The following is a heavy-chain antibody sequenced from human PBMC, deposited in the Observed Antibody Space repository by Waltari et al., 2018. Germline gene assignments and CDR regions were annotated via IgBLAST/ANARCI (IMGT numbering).Heavy chain of an antibody. CDR3: ARSMVADY. Sequence: EVHLVESGGGLVQCGGSLRLSCAASGFPFRTYEMNWVRQAPGKGLEWVSYISSSGSTIYYADSMKGRFTISRDNAKNSLYLQMNSLRAEDTAVYYCARSMVADYWGQGTLVTVSS. CDR2: ISSSGSTI. D-gene: IGHD3-10*01. V-gene: IGHV3-48*03. CDR1: GFPFRTYE. J-gene: IGHJ4*02.